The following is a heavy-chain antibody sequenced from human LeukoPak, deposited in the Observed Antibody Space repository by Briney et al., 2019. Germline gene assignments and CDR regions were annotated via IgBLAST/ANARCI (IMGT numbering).Heavy chain of an antibody. V-gene: IGHV4-59*08. Sequence: SETLSLTCTVSGGSISNYYWTWIRLPPGKGLEWIGCINYSGSTNYNPSLKSRVTISVDTSKNQFSLKLSSVTAADTAVYYCARWEVRLNAFEMWGQGTMVTVSS. CDR2: INYSGST. J-gene: IGHJ3*02. D-gene: IGHD3-10*01. CDR3: ARWEVRLNAFEM. CDR1: GGSISNYY.